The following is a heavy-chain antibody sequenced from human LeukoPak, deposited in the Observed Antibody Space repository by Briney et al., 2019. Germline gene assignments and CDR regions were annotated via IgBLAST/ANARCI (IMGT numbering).Heavy chain of an antibody. CDR3: ARDREDNPTVVTY. D-gene: IGHD4-23*01. J-gene: IGHJ4*02. V-gene: IGHV3-74*01. CDR1: GFTFSSYW. Sequence: GGSLRLSCAAPGFTFSSYWMHWVRQAPGKGLVWVSRINSDGSSTSYADSVKGRFTISRGNAKNTLYLQMNSLRAEDTAVYYCARDREDNPTVVTYWGQGTLVTVSS. CDR2: INSDGSST.